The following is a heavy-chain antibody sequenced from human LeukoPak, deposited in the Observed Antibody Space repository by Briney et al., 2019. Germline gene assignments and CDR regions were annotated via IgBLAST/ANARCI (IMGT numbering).Heavy chain of an antibody. J-gene: IGHJ4*02. Sequence: GGSLRLSCAASGFTFSTYSMNWVRQAPGKGLEWVSSISSSSSYIYYADSVKGRFTISRDNAKNSLYLQMNSLRAEDTAVYYCAKWDSSGFLSGYTYYFDYWGQGTLVTVSS. CDR1: GFTFSTYS. D-gene: IGHD3-3*01. CDR2: ISSSSSYI. CDR3: AKWDSSGFLSGYTYYFDY. V-gene: IGHV3-21*01.